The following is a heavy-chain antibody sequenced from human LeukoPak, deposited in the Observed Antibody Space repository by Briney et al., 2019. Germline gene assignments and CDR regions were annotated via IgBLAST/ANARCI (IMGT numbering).Heavy chain of an antibody. J-gene: IGHJ4*02. CDR1: GGSISSYY. Sequence: SETLSLTCTVSGGSISSYYWSWIRQPPVKGLEWIGYIYYSGSTNYNPSLKSRVTISVDTSKNQFSLKLSSVTAADTAVYYCARRTKYCSSTTCYILLDYWGQGTLVTVSS. D-gene: IGHD2-2*02. CDR3: ARRTKYCSSTTCYILLDY. V-gene: IGHV4-59*08. CDR2: IYYSGST.